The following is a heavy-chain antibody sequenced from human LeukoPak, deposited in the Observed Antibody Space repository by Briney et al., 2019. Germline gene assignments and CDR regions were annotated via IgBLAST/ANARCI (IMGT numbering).Heavy chain of an antibody. D-gene: IGHD5-24*01. CDR3: AKEGRSLQTY. V-gene: IGHV3-7*03. J-gene: IGHJ4*02. CDR1: GFTFSSYA. CDR2: IKEDGTET. Sequence: GGSLRLSCAASGFTFSSYAMSWVRLAPGKGLEWVANIKEDGTETYYVDSVKGRFTISRDNAKNSLYLQMNSLRVEDTAVYYCAKEGRSLQTYWGQGTLVTVYS.